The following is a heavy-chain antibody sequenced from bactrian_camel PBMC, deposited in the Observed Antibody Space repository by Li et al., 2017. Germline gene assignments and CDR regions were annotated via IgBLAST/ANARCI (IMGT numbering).Heavy chain of an antibody. D-gene: IGHD1*01. V-gene: IGHV3S53*01. J-gene: IGHJ4*01. CDR1: GGPYSKYC. CDR2: IHSGDST. Sequence: VQLVESGGGSVQAGGSLTLSCVVSGGPYSKYCMAWWRQAPGQEREGIATIHSGDSTSYADSVKGRFTISRDSAKNTVYLQLNNLTSEDTGMYNCSRDGGRTRGQGTQVTVS.